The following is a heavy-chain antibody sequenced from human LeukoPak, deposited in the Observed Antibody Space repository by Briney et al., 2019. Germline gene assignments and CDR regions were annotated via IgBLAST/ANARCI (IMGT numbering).Heavy chain of an antibody. Sequence: SETLSLTCTVSGGSISSYYWSWIRQPAGKGLEWIGRISASGSTNYAPSLRSRITMSVDTSTKQFSLKLTSVTAADTAVYYCAIAISWFDPWGRGTLVTVSS. CDR2: ISASGST. CDR1: GGSISSYY. J-gene: IGHJ5*02. CDR3: AIAISWFDP. V-gene: IGHV4-4*07.